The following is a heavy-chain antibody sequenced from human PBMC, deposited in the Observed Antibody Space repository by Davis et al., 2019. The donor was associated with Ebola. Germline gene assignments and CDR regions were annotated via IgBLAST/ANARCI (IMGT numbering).Heavy chain of an antibody. D-gene: IGHD5-12*01. CDR2: ISYDGSNK. CDR3: AKSLHDGYDYGAFDQ. J-gene: IGHJ4*02. Sequence: GESLKISCAASGFTFSSYGMHWVRQAPGKGLEWVAVISYDGSNKYYADSVKGRFTISRDNSKNTLYLQMNSLRAEDTAIVYCAKSLHDGYDYGAFDQWGQGTLVTVSS. V-gene: IGHV3-30*18. CDR1: GFTFSSYG.